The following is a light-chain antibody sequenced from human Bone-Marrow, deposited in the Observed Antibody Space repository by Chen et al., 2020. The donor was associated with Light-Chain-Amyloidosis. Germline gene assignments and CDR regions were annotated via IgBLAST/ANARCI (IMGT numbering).Light chain of an antibody. V-gene: IGLV3-21*02. J-gene: IGLJ3*02. CDR2: ADS. Sequence: SYVLTQPSSVSLAPGQTATIACWGNNIGSTSVHWYQQTPGQAPLLVVYADSDRPSGIPERLSGSNSGNTATLTSSRVEAGDEADYYCQVWDRSSDRPVFGGGTKLTVL. CDR1: NIGSTS. CDR3: QVWDRSSDRPV.